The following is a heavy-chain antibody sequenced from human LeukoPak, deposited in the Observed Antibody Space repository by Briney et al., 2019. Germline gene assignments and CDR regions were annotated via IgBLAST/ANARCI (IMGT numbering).Heavy chain of an antibody. J-gene: IGHJ4*02. CDR1: GYTFTSYG. CDR3: ARENYGSGSYGYYFDY. Sequence: ASVKVSCKASGYTFTSYGISWVRQAPGQGLEWMGWISAYNGNTNYAQKFQGRVTMTRDTSTSTVYMELSSLRSEDTAVYYCARENYGSGSYGYYFDYWGQGTLVTVSS. CDR2: ISAYNGNT. V-gene: IGHV1-18*01. D-gene: IGHD3-10*01.